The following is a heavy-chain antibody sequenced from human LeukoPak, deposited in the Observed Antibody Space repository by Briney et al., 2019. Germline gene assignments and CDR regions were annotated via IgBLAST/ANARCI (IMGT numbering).Heavy chain of an antibody. J-gene: IGHJ5*02. D-gene: IGHD1-14*01. CDR1: GFTFTRYD. Sequence: ASVMVSCKDSGFTFTRYDINWVRQASGQGLEWMGGMNPNNGNTGYAQKFQGRVTMTRDTYTSTAYMELRGLRPEDTAVYYCVRDAEGAGISVNFWFDPWGQGTLVTVSS. V-gene: IGHV1-8*01. CDR2: MNPNNGNT. CDR3: VRDAEGAGISVNFWFDP.